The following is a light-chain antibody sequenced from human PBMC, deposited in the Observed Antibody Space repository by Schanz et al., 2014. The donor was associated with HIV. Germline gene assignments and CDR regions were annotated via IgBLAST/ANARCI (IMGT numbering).Light chain of an antibody. CDR3: ATCDTFLNGVV. Sequence: QSVLTQPPSVSAAPGQRVTISCSGSASNIGHNYVSWFQQFPGTTPKLLIYVTHQRPSEIPDRFSGSKTGTSATLAITGLQTEDEADYYCATCDTFLNGVVFGGGTKLTVL. J-gene: IGLJ2*01. V-gene: IGLV1-51*01. CDR1: ASNIGHNY. CDR2: VTH.